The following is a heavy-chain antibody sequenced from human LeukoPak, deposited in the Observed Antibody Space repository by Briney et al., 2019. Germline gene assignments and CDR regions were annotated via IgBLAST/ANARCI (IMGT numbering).Heavy chain of an antibody. CDR3: ARIVVVPAAKYNWFDP. J-gene: IGHJ5*02. CDR1: GGSFSGYY. V-gene: IGHV4-34*01. Sequence: PSETLSLTCAVYGGSFSGYYWSWIRQPPGKGLEWIGEINHSGSTNYNPSLKSRVTISVDMSKNQFSLKLSSVTAADTAVYYCARIVVVPAAKYNWFDPWGQGTLVTVSS. CDR2: INHSGST. D-gene: IGHD2-2*01.